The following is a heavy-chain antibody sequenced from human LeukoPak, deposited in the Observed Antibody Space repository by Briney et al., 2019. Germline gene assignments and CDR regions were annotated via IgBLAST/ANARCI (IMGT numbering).Heavy chain of an antibody. CDR1: GISVSSNY. J-gene: IGHJ4*02. CDR3: ARDMAYYDYVWGSYRYTGLFDY. V-gene: IGHV3-66*01. D-gene: IGHD3-16*02. Sequence: GGSLRLSCAASGISVSSNYMSWVRQAPGKGLQWVSVIYVDGSTYYADSVKGRITISRDNSRNTLYLQMNSLRAEDTAVCYCARDMAYYDYVWGSYRYTGLFDYWGQGTLVTVSS. CDR2: IYVDGST.